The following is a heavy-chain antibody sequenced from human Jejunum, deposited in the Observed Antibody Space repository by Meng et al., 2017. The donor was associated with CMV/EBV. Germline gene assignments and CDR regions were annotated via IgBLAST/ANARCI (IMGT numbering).Heavy chain of an antibody. V-gene: IGHV3-23*01. J-gene: IGHJ4*02. CDR2: ISVGGDIT. D-gene: IGHD2-21*02. Sequence: FSNYALSWVRQAPGKGLEWVSLISVGGDITHYADSVRGRFSISRDNSKNTLYLQMSSLRAEDTAIYSCAKGKGAHCDGDCSSRILDHWGQGTLVTVSS. CDR3: AKGKGAHCDGDCSSRILDH. CDR1: FSNYA.